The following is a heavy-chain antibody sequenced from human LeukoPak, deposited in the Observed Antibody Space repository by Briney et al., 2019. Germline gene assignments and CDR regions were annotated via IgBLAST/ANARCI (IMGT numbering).Heavy chain of an antibody. Sequence: GGSLRLSCAASGFTFSNHWMSWVRQAPGKGLEWVANIKQDGSEKYYVDSVKGRFTISRDNSKNTLHLQMNSLRAEDTAVYYCAKYVVVVPAGTRAFDYWGQGTLVAVSS. V-gene: IGHV3-7*03. CDR3: AKYVVVVPAGTRAFDY. D-gene: IGHD2-2*01. J-gene: IGHJ4*02. CDR1: GFTFSNHW. CDR2: IKQDGSEK.